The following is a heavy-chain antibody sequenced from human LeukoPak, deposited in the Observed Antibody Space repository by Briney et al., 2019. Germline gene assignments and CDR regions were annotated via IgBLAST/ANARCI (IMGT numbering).Heavy chain of an antibody. CDR3: AALSTSFNWFDP. Sequence: TLSLTCTVSGGSISSGGDYWSWIRQHPGKGLEWIGYIYYSWSTYYNPSLKSRVTISVDTSKNQFSLKLSSVTAADTAVYYCAALSTSFNWFDPWGQGTLVTVSS. CDR1: GGSISSGGDY. CDR2: IYYSWST. D-gene: IGHD2-2*01. V-gene: IGHV4-31*03. J-gene: IGHJ5*02.